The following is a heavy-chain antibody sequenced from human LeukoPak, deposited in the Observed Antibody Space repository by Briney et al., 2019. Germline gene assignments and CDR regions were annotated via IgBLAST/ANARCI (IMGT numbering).Heavy chain of an antibody. Sequence: ASVKVSCKASGYTFTSYDINWVRQATGQGLEWMGWMNPNSGNTSYAQKFQGRVTMTRNTSISTAYMELSSLRSEDTAVYYCARTVTSYGHYGMDVWGQGTTVTVSS. CDR2: MNPNSGNT. V-gene: IGHV1-8*01. CDR3: ARTVTSYGHYGMDV. D-gene: IGHD5-18*01. CDR1: GYTFTSYD. J-gene: IGHJ6*02.